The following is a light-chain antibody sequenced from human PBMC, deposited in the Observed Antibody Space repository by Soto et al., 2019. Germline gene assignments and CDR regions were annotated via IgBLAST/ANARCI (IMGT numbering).Light chain of an antibody. V-gene: IGKV1-5*03. J-gene: IGKJ5*01. CDR1: QSISSW. CDR3: QQYNSWIT. Sequence: DIQMTQSPSTLSASVGDRVTITCRASQSISSWLAWYQQKPGKAPKLLIYKASSLESGVPSRFSGSGSGTEFTLTISSLQPDDFAPYYCQQYNSWITFGQGTRLEIK. CDR2: KAS.